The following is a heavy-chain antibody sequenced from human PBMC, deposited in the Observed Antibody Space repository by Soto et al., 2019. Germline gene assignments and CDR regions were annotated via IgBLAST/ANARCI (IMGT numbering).Heavy chain of an antibody. CDR2: IYYSGST. V-gene: IGHV4-59*08. CDR3: ARILYYYDSSGYPDY. J-gene: IGHJ4*02. Sequence: SETLSLTCTVSGGSISSYYWSWIRQPPGKGLEWIGYIYYSGSTNYNPSLKSRVTISVDTSKNQFSLKLSSVTAADTAVYYCARILYYYDSSGYPDYWGQGTLVTVSS. D-gene: IGHD3-22*01. CDR1: GGSISSYY.